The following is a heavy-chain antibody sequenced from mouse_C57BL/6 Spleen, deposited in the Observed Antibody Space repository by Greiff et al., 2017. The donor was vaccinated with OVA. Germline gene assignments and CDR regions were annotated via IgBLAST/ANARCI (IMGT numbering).Heavy chain of an antibody. Sequence: QVQLQQPGAELVKPGASVKLSCKASGYTFTSYWMHWVKQRPGQGLEWIGMIHPNSGSTNYNEKFKSKATLTVDKSSSTAYMQLSSLTSEDSAVYYCEREADYDGLYYYAMDYWGKGTSVTVSS. CDR1: GYTFTSYW. CDR2: IHPNSGST. D-gene: IGHD2-3*01. CDR3: EREADYDGLYYYAMDY. V-gene: IGHV1-64*01. J-gene: IGHJ4*01.